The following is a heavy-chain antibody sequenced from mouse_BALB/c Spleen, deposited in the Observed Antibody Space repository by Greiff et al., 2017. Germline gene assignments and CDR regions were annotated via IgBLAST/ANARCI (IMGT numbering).Heavy chain of an antibody. Sequence: EVMLVESGGGLVQPGGSRKLSCAASGFTFSSFGMHWVRQAPEKGLEWVAYISSGSSTIYYADTVKGRFTISRDNPKNTLFLQMTSLRSEDTAMYYCARGWYGPYYFDYWGQGTTLTVSS. J-gene: IGHJ2*01. D-gene: IGHD1-2*01. CDR3: ARGWYGPYYFDY. V-gene: IGHV5-17*02. CDR2: ISSGSSTI. CDR1: GFTFSSFG.